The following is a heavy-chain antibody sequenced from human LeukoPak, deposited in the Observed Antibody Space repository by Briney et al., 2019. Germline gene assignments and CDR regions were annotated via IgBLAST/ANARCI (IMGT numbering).Heavy chain of an antibody. Sequence: GGSLRLSCAASGFSFSDEYMSWIRQAPGKGLEGVSYISNSGSYTNYADSVKGRFTISRDNTKNSLYLQMNSLRAEPTAVYYCARSRGAGPGAYFAYWGQGTLVTVSS. J-gene: IGHJ4*02. D-gene: IGHD6-19*01. CDR1: GFSFSDEY. CDR3: ARSRGAGPGAYFAY. V-gene: IGHV3-11*03. CDR2: ISNSGSYT.